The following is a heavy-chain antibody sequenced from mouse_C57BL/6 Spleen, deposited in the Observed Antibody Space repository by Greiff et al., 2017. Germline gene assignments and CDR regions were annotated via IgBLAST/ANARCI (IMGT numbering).Heavy chain of an antibody. D-gene: IGHD1-1*01. V-gene: IGHV1-34*01. CDR2: IYPNNGGN. Sequence: EVQLQESGPELVKPGASVKMSCKASGYTFTDYYMHWVKQSHGKSLEWIGYIYPNNGGNGYNQKFKSKATLTGDKSSSTAYMELRSLTSEDCAVYYCARRDYGSSYDDWGQGTTLTVSS. CDR3: ARRDYGSSYDD. J-gene: IGHJ2*01. CDR1: GYTFTDYY.